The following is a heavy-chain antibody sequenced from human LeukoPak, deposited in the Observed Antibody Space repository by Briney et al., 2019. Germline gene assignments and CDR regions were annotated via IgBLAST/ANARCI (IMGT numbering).Heavy chain of an antibody. D-gene: IGHD5-24*01. J-gene: IGHJ4*02. CDR2: IIPIFGTA. CDR3: ARVGDGYNYGVDY. Sequence: GASVKVSFTASGGTFSSYAISWVRQAPGQGLEWMGGIIPIFGTASYAQKFQGRVTITADESTSTAYMELSSLRSEDTAVYYCARVGDGYNYGVDYWGQGTLVTVSS. CDR1: GGTFSSYA. V-gene: IGHV1-69*01.